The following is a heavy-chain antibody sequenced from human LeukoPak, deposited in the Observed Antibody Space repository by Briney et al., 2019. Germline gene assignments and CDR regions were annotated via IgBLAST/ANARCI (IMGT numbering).Heavy chain of an antibody. D-gene: IGHD1-26*01. V-gene: IGHV4-39*07. CDR3: ARGLSGYDAFDI. J-gene: IGHJ3*02. CDR1: GGSISTSSDY. CDR2: IYYSGST. Sequence: SETLSLTCTVSGGSISTSSDYWGWIRQPPGKALERIGTIYYSGSTNYNPSLKSRVTISIDTSKKQFSLTLSSITAADAAVYSCARGLSGYDAFDIWGQGTMVTVSS.